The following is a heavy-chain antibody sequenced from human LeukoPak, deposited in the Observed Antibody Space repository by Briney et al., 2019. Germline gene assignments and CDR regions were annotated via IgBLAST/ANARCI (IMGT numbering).Heavy chain of an antibody. CDR1: GGSISSYY. CDR3: ARSKRWLQLGPCYFDY. Sequence: SETLSLTCTVSGGSISSYYWSWIRQPPGKGLEWIGYIYYSGSTNYKPSLKSRVTISVDTSKNQFSLKLSSVTAADTAVYYCARSKRWLQLGPCYFDYWGQGTLVTVSS. V-gene: IGHV4-59*12. D-gene: IGHD5-24*01. CDR2: IYYSGST. J-gene: IGHJ4*02.